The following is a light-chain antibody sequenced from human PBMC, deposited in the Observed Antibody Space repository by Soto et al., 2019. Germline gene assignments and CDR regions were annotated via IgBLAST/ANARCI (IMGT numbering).Light chain of an antibody. CDR3: SSYGGRDNYV. CDR1: STDVGGYNY. Sequence: QAVVTQPPSAAGSPGQSVTISCTGTSTDVGGYNYVSWYQQYPGKAPKLMIYEVSKRPSGVPDRFSGSKSGNTASLTVSGLQAEDEADYYCSSYGGRDNYVSGTGTKLTVL. J-gene: IGLJ1*01. CDR2: EVS. V-gene: IGLV2-8*01.